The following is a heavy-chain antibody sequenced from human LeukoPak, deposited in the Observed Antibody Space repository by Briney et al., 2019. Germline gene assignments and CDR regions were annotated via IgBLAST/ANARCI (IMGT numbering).Heavy chain of an antibody. D-gene: IGHD1-26*01. CDR2: IHDTGTT. CDR3: ARPGSGGRAFDI. V-gene: IGHV4-59*08. J-gene: IGHJ3*02. Sequence: SETLSLTCDVSGGLITNYYRSWVRQPPGKGLEWVGYIHDTGTTNYNPSLTSRVTISVDTSRNQLSLKLSSVTAADSAIYYCARPGSGGRAFDIWGQGTKVTVSS. CDR1: GGLITNYY.